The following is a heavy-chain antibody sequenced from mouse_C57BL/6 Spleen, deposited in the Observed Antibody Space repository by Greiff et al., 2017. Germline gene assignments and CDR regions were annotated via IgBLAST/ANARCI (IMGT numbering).Heavy chain of an antibody. V-gene: IGHV1-82*01. CDR3: AVYDGYYLDY. CDR1: GYAFSSSW. D-gene: IGHD2-3*01. J-gene: IGHJ2*01. CDR2: IYPGDGDT. Sequence: QVQLQQSGPELVKPGASVKISCKASGYAFSSSWMNWVKQRPGKGLEWIGRIYPGDGDTNYNGKFKGKATLTADKSSSTAYMQLSSLTSEDSAVYFCAVYDGYYLDYWGQGTTLTVSS.